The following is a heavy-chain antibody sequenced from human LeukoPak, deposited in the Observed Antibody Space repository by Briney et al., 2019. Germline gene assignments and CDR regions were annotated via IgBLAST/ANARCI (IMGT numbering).Heavy chain of an antibody. D-gene: IGHD3-10*01. CDR1: GGSISSSSYY. J-gene: IGHJ4*02. V-gene: IGHV4-39*07. Sequence: PSETLSLTCTVSGGSISSSSYYWGWIRQPRGKGLEWIGGIYYSGSTYYNPSLKSRVTISVDTSKNQFSLKLSSVTAADTGVYYGARVGVSGGYGGGFDYWGQGTLVTVSS. CDR3: ARVGVSGGYGGGFDY. CDR2: IYYSGST.